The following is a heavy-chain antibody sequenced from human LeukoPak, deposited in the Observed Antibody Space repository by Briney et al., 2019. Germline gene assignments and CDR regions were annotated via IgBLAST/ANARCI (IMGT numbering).Heavy chain of an antibody. Sequence: HPGGSLRLSCTASGFTFGDYAMSWVRQAPGKGLEWVGFIRSKAYGGTTEYAASVKGRFTISRDDSKSIAYLQMNSLKTEDTAVYYCTRFWEGYSYGYSLDYWGQGTLVTVSS. CDR2: IRSKAYGGTT. J-gene: IGHJ4*02. CDR1: GFTFGDYA. V-gene: IGHV3-49*04. D-gene: IGHD5-18*01. CDR3: TRFWEGYSYGYSLDY.